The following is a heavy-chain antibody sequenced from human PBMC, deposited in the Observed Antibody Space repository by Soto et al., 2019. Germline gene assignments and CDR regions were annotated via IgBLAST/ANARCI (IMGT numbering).Heavy chain of an antibody. D-gene: IGHD2-2*01. J-gene: IGHJ5*02. V-gene: IGHV4-59*01. Sequence: PSDTLSLTFAGSSVSINSNYVSCSVQQPAGRGLEWIGNIYFCGSTNYNPSLKSRVTISVDTSKNQFSLKLSSVTAADTAVYYCARDQVPAALLGWFEPWGQGTLVTVSS. CDR2: IYFCGST. CDR1: SVSINSNY. CDR3: ARDQVPAALLGWFEP.